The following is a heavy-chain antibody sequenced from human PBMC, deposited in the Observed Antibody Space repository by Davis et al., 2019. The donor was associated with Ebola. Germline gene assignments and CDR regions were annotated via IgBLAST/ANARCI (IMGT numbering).Heavy chain of an antibody. Sequence: PGGSLRLSCAASGFTFSSYAMTWVRQAPGKGLECVSTIHRGGSSTYHADSVKGRFTISRDDSKNTLYLQMNSLRAEDTAVYYCARDPEGTYRGGYYRGGWFDRWGQGTLVIVSS. CDR1: GFTFSSYA. J-gene: IGHJ5*02. CDR3: ARDPEGTYRGGYYRGGWFDR. CDR2: IHRGGSST. V-gene: IGHV3-23*01. D-gene: IGHD2-15*01.